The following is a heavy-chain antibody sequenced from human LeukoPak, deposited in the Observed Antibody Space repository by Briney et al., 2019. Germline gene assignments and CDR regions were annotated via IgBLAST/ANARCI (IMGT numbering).Heavy chain of an antibody. CDR3: ARDFFAAAGPIYFDY. V-gene: IGHV3-7*01. CDR1: GFTFSSYW. CDR2: IKQDGSEK. Sequence: PGGSLRLSCAASGFTFSSYWMSWVRQAPGKGLERVANIKQDGSEKYYVDSVKGRFTISRDNAKNSLYLQMNSLRAEDTAVYYCARDFFAAAGPIYFDYWGQGTLVTVSS. D-gene: IGHD6-13*01. J-gene: IGHJ4*02.